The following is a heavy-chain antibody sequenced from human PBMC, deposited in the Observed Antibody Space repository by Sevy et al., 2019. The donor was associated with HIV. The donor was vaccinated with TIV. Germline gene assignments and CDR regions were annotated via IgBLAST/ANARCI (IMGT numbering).Heavy chain of an antibody. CDR3: ARAPPVRSGDDSLNWFDP. Sequence: SETLSLTCSVSAGSISAYYWSWIRQPPGKGLEWIAYIHDSGNSNYNPSLKSRVTIPMDTSKNQFSLKGTSVTEADTALYYCARAPPVRSGDDSLNWFDPWGQGILVTVSS. V-gene: IGHV4-59*01. CDR2: IHDSGNS. J-gene: IGHJ5*02. CDR1: AGSISAYY. D-gene: IGHD5-12*01.